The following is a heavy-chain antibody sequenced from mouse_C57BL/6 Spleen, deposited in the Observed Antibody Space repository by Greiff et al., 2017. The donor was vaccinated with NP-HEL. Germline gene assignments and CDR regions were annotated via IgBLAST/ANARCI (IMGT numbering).Heavy chain of an antibody. CDR1: GYTFTSYW. V-gene: IGHV1-72*01. D-gene: IGHD5-1*01. J-gene: IGHJ4*01. Sequence: QVQLQQPGAELVKPGASVKLSCKASGYTFTSYWMHWVKQRPGRGLEWIGRIDPNSGGTKYNEKFKSKATLTVDKPSNTAYMQLSSLTSEDSAVYYCARSDLRGDYYAMDYWGQGTSVTVSS. CDR3: ARSDLRGDYYAMDY. CDR2: IDPNSGGT.